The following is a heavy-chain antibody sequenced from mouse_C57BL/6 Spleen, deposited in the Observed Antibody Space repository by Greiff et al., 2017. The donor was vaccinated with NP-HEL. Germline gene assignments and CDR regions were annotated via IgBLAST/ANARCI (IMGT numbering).Heavy chain of an antibody. D-gene: IGHD1-1*01. J-gene: IGHJ3*01. CDR2: IWSGGST. Sequence: QVQLQQSGPGLVQPSQSLSITCTVSGFSLTSYGVHWVRQSPGTGLEWLGVIWSGGSTDYNAAFISRLSISKDNSKSQVFFKMNSLQADDTAIYYCARDGYYGSRGFAYWGQGTLVTVSA. CDR3: ARDGYYGSRGFAY. V-gene: IGHV2-2*01. CDR1: GFSLTSYG.